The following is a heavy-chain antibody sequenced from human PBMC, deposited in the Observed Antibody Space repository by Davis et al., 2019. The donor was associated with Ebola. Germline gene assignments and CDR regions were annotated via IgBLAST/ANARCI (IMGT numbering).Heavy chain of an antibody. Sequence: ALVKVSCKASGYTFTSYYMHWVRQAPGQGLEWMGIINPSGGSTSCAQKFQGRVTMTRDTSTSTVYMELSSLRSGDTAVYYCTSGSYAGGEDYWGQGTLVTVSS. CDR3: TSGSYAGGEDY. CDR2: INPSGGST. CDR1: GYTFTSYY. J-gene: IGHJ4*02. D-gene: IGHD1-26*01. V-gene: IGHV1-46*01.